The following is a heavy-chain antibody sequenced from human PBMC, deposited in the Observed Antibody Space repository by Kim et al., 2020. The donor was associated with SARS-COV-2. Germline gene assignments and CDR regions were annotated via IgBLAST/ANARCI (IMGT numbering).Heavy chain of an antibody. Sequence: ASVKVSCKASGYMFTSYSMHWVQQAPGQGLEWMGRINPSDGSTTYAQKFQGRATMTRDTSTSTVYMELRSLKSEDTAVYYCARDWSRPYYDILTGYQNLAGLGFMDVWGQGTTATVSS. CDR2: INPSDGST. D-gene: IGHD3-9*01. CDR1: GYMFTSYS. J-gene: IGHJ6*02. CDR3: ARDWSRPYYDILTGYQNLAGLGFMDV. V-gene: IGHV1-46*01.